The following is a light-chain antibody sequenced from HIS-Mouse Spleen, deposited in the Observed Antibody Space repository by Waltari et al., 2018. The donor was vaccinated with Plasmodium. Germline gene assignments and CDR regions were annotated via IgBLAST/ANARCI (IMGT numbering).Light chain of an antibody. CDR1: QDINNY. CDR2: DAS. J-gene: IGKJ2*01. Sequence: DIQMTQSPSSLSASVGDRVTITCHASQDINNYLNWYQQKPGKATKLLIYDASNLETGVPSRFSGSGSGTDFTFTISSLQPEDIATYYCQQYDNLPYTFGQGTKLEIK. CDR3: QQYDNLPYT. V-gene: IGKV1-33*01.